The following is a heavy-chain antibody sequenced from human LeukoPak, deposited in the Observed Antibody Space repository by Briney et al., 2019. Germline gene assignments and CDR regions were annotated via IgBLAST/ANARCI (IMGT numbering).Heavy chain of an antibody. D-gene: IGHD6-19*01. Sequence: SETLSLTCTVSGGSISSYYWSWIRQPPGKGLEWIGEINHSGSTNYNPSLKSRVTISVDTSKNQFSLKLSSVTAADTAVYYCARHIRCIAVAGPRTCGYYMDVWGKGTTVTVSS. J-gene: IGHJ6*03. CDR3: ARHIRCIAVAGPRTCGYYMDV. V-gene: IGHV4-34*01. CDR2: INHSGST. CDR1: GGSISSYY.